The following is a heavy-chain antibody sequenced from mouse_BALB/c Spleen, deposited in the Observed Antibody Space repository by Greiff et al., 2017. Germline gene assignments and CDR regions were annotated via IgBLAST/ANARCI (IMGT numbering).Heavy chain of an antibody. CDR3: ATHGYYDAMDY. CDR2: IYPGNGDT. D-gene: IGHD2-2*01. J-gene: IGHJ4*01. CDR1: GYAFSSYW. Sequence: VQLQQSGAELVRPGSSVKISCKASGYAFSSYWMNWVKQRPGQGLEWIGQIYPGNGDTNYKVKFKGKATLAADKSSSTAYMQLSSLTSEDSAVYFSATHGYYDAMDYRGQGTSVTVSA. V-gene: IGHV1-80*01.